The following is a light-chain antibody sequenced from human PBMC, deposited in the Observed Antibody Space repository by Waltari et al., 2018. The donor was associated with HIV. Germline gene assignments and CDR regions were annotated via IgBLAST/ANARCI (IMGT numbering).Light chain of an antibody. CDR1: QSISNY. V-gene: IGKV1-39*01. Sequence: MQLPQSQSSLSASVGDRLTITCRASQSISNYLDWYQQKAGKAPKVLIYAASSWESGVPARFSGSGSGTEFTLTISSLQSEDFATYYCQQSYSAPPTFGGGTKVEIK. CDR2: AAS. J-gene: IGKJ4*01. CDR3: QQSYSAPPT.